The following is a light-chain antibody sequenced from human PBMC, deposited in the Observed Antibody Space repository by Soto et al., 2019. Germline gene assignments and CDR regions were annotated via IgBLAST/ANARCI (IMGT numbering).Light chain of an antibody. V-gene: IGKV1-5*01. CDR1: QSISSW. Sequence: DIQMTQSPSTLSASVGDRVTITCRASQSISSWLAWYQQKPGKAPKLLIYDASSLESGVPSRFSGSGSGTEFTLTISSLQTDYFATYYCQQYNSYSGTFGQGTKVELK. CDR3: QQYNSYSGT. J-gene: IGKJ1*01. CDR2: DAS.